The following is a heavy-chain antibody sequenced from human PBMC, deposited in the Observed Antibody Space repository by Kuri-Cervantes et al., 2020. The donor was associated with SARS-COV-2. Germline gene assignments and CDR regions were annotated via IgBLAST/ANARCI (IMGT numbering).Heavy chain of an antibody. D-gene: IGHD2-15*01. J-gene: IGHJ3*02. Sequence: DSVKVSFMSSGYTFTGYYMHWVRQAPGQGLEWMGWINPNSGGTNYAQKFQGRVTMTRDTSISTAYMELSRLRSDDTAVYYCARDQDIVVVVAATPGRGAFDIWGQGTMVTVSS. CDR2: INPNSGGT. CDR3: ARDQDIVVVVAATPGRGAFDI. CDR1: GYTFTGYY. V-gene: IGHV1-2*02.